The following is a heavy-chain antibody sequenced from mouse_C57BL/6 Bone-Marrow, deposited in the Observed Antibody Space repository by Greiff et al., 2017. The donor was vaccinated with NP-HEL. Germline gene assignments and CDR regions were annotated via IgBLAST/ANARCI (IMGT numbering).Heavy chain of an antibody. D-gene: IGHD1-1*01. CDR2: IWRGGST. Sequence: VKLMESGPGLVQPSQSLSITCTVSGFSLTSYGVHWVRQSPGKGLEWLGVIWRGGSTDYNAAFMSRLSITKDNSKSQVFFKMNSLQADDTAIYYCAKRNYGLYYAMDYWGQGTSVTVSS. CDR3: AKRNYGLYYAMDY. CDR1: GFSLTSYG. V-gene: IGHV2-5*01. J-gene: IGHJ4*01.